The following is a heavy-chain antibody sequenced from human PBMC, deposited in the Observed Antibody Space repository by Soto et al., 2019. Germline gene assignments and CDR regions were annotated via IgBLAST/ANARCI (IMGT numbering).Heavy chain of an antibody. V-gene: IGHV4-39*01. CDR1: GGSISSSSYY. Sequence: SETLSLTCTVSGGSISSSSYYWGWIRQPPGKGLEWIGSIYYSGSTYYNPSLKSRVTISVDTSKNQFSLKLSSVTAADTAVYYCARHGHNYDYIWGSYRFDWFDPWGQGTLVTVSS. CDR2: IYYSGST. D-gene: IGHD3-16*02. J-gene: IGHJ5*02. CDR3: ARHGHNYDYIWGSYRFDWFDP.